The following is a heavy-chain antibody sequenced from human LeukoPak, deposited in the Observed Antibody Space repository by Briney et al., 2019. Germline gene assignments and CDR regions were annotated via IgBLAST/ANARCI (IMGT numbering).Heavy chain of an antibody. CDR2: IYSGGST. Sequence: PGGSLRLSCAASGFTVSSNYMSWVRQAPGKGLEWVSVIYSGGSTYYADSVKGRFTVSRDNSKNTLYLQMNSLRAEDTAVYYCARELDDILTGYYRSSQFDYWGQGTLVTVSS. V-gene: IGHV3-53*05. CDR1: GFTVSSNY. CDR3: ARELDDILTGYYRSSQFDY. J-gene: IGHJ4*02. D-gene: IGHD3-9*01.